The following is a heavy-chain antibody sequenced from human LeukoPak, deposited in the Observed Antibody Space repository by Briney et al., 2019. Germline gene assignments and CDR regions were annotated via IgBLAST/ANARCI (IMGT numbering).Heavy chain of an antibody. CDR1: GGSISSYY. V-gene: IGHV4-59*01. J-gene: IGHJ4*02. CDR3: ARDVIPEVLMVYAIPDCGY. D-gene: IGHD2-8*01. Sequence: SETLSLTCTVSGGSISSYYWSWIRQPPGKGLEWIGYIYYSGSTNYSPSLKSRVTISVDTSKNQFSLKLSSVTAADTAVYYCARDVIPEVLMVYAIPDCGYWGQGTLVTVSS. CDR2: IYYSGST.